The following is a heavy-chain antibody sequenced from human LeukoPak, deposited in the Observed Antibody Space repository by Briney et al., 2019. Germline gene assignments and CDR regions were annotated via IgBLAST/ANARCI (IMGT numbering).Heavy chain of an antibody. V-gene: IGHV3-7*01. CDR2: IKQDGSEK. Sequence: GGSLRLSCAASGFTFSSYWMTWIRQAPGKGLEWVANIKQDGSEKYYVDSVKGRFTISRDNAKNSLYLQMNSLRAEDKAVYYCARDTGGGYSCYDCWGQGTLVTVSS. J-gene: IGHJ4*02. CDR1: GFTFSSYW. CDR3: ARDTGGGYSCYDC. D-gene: IGHD5-18*01.